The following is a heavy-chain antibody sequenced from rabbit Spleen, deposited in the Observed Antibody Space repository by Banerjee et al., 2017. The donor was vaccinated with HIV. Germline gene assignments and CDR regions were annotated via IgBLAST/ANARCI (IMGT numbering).Heavy chain of an antibody. D-gene: IGHD7-1*01. CDR3: ARDTGTSFSSYGMDL. J-gene: IGHJ6*01. CDR2: IAGDSSGFT. CDR1: GFSFSSNEH. Sequence: QSLEESGGDLVKPGASLTLTCTASGFSFSSNEHMCWVRQAPGKGLEWISCIAGDSSGFTYSATWAKGRFTISKTSSTTVTLQMTSLTVADTATYFCARDTGTSFSSYGMDLWARGPWSPS. V-gene: IGHV1S40*01.